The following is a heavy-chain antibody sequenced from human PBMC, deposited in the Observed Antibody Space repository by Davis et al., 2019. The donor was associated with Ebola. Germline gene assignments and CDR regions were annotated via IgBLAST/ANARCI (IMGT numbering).Heavy chain of an antibody. CDR1: GFTFSSYS. Sequence: GESLKISCAASGFTFSSYSMNWVRQAPGKGLEWVSSISSSSSYIYYADSVKGRFTISRDNTKNSLYLQMNSLRAEDTAVYYCARSQLWELFTWFDPWGQGTLVTVSS. J-gene: IGHJ5*02. V-gene: IGHV3-21*01. D-gene: IGHD1-26*01. CDR2: ISSSSSYI. CDR3: ARSQLWELFTWFDP.